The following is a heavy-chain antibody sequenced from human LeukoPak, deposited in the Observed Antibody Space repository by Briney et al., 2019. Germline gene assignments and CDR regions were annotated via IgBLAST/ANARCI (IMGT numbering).Heavy chain of an antibody. Sequence: SETLSLTCTVSDGSIRSSSYYWGWIRQPPGKGLEWIGSIYYSGSTYYNPSLKSRVTISVDTSKNQFSLKLSSVTAADTAVYYCGYYDSSGYYYEGQYYFDYWGQGTLVTVSS. V-gene: IGHV4-39*01. J-gene: IGHJ4*02. CDR1: DGSIRSSSYY. D-gene: IGHD3-22*01. CDR3: GYYDSSGYYYEGQYYFDY. CDR2: IYYSGST.